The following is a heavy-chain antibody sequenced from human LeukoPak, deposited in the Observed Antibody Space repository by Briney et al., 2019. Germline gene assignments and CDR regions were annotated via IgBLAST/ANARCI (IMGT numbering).Heavy chain of an antibody. CDR3: ARDFADTAMDFDY. Sequence: PGGSLRLSCAASGFTIRSYSMNWVRQAPGKGLEWVSSISSSSSYIYYADSVKGRFTISRDNAKNSLYLQMNSLRAEDTAVYYCARDFADTAMDFDYWGQGTLVTVSS. V-gene: IGHV3-21*01. J-gene: IGHJ4*02. CDR1: GFTIRSYS. CDR2: ISSSSSYI. D-gene: IGHD5-18*01.